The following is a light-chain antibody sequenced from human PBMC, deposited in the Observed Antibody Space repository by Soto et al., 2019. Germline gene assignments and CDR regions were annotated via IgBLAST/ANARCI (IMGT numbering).Light chain of an antibody. V-gene: IGLV1-47*01. CDR2: RNN. Sequence: QVVVTQPPSASGTPGQRVTISCSGSSSNIGSNYVYWYQQLPGTAPKLLIYRNNQRPSGVPDRFSGSKSGTSASLAISGLRSEDEADYYCAAWDDSLSGPVFGGGTKLTVL. CDR1: SSNIGSNY. J-gene: IGLJ2*01. CDR3: AAWDDSLSGPV.